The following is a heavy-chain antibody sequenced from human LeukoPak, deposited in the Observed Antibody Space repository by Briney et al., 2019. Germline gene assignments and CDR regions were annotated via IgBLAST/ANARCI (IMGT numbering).Heavy chain of an antibody. D-gene: IGHD5-12*01. Sequence: SETLSLTCTLSGGSISTYYWSCIRQPPGKGREWSGYIYHSGSTNYNPSLKSRITISGDTSKNQFSLKLSSVTAADTAVYYCARGGGYASPIGYWGQGALVTVSS. J-gene: IGHJ4*02. V-gene: IGHV4-59*01. CDR1: GGSISTYY. CDR3: ARGGGYASPIGY. CDR2: IYHSGST.